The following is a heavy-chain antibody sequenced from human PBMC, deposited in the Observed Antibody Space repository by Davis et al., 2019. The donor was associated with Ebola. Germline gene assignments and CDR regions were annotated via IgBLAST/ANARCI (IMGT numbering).Heavy chain of an antibody. D-gene: IGHD5-18*01. CDR3: ARGSVGTAFRAFDI. J-gene: IGHJ3*02. CDR2: IRNKGNSYTT. V-gene: IGHV3-72*01. Sequence: SLNISCAASGFTFSDHYMDWVRQAPGQGLEWVARIRNKGNSYTTEYAASVKGRFTISRDDSENSHYLQMNSLKTEDTAVYYCARGSVGTAFRAFDIWGQGTMVTVSS. CDR1: GFTFSDHY.